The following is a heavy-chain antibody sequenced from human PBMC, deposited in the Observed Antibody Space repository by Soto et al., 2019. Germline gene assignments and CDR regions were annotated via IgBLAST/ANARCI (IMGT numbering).Heavy chain of an antibody. CDR3: STSKGCVCNGPSTY. D-gene: IGHD1-1*01. J-gene: IGHJ4*02. CDR2: MNSDGSNT. V-gene: IGHV3-74*01. CDR1: GFTLSNYW. Sequence: EVQMVETGGALVQPGGSLRLSCAASGFTLSNYWMHWVRQAPGKGLVWISRMNSDGSNTVYADAVKVRFTLARDNAKNSLYLHVNSLRVEDRAVEFCSTSKGCVCNGPSTYWGQGFLVTVSS.